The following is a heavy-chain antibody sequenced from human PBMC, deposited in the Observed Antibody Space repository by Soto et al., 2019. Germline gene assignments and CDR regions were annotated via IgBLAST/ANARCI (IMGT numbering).Heavy chain of an antibody. Sequence: GGSLRLSCAASGFTFSSYSMNWVRQAPGKGLEWVSSISSSSSYIYYADSVKGRFTISRDNAKNSLYLQMNSLRAEDTAVYYCAREPSTLGPYTGIVGADAFDIWGQGTMVTVSS. D-gene: IGHD1-26*01. J-gene: IGHJ3*02. CDR1: GFTFSSYS. CDR3: AREPSTLGPYTGIVGADAFDI. V-gene: IGHV3-21*01. CDR2: ISSSSSYI.